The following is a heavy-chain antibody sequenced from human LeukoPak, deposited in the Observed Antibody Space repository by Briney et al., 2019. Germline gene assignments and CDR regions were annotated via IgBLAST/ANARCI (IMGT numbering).Heavy chain of an antibody. D-gene: IGHD3-10*01. J-gene: IGHJ4*02. CDR2: ISGSGGST. CDR3: AKPPSAYYYGSGSQDY. V-gene: IGHV3-23*01. CDR1: GFTFSSYA. Sequence: PGGSLRLSCAASGFTFSSYAMSWVRQAPGKGLEWVSAISGSGGSTYYADPVKGRFTISRDNSKNTLYLRMNSLRAEDTAVYYCAKPPSAYYYGSGSQDYWGQGTLVTVSS.